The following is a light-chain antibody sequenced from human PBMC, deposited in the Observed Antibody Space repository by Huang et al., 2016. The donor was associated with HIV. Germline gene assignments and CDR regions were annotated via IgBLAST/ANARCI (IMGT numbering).Light chain of an antibody. CDR2: ATS. V-gene: IGKV1-NL1*01. CDR1: QDISNS. J-gene: IGKJ5*01. CDR3: QQYYITPPIA. Sequence: DIQMTQSPSSLSASVGDRVTITGRASQDISNSLAWYQQKPGKAPKLLVFATSRLEGWVPARFSGGGSGTDDTLTISSLQPEDFATYYCQQYYITPPIAFGQGTRLEIK.